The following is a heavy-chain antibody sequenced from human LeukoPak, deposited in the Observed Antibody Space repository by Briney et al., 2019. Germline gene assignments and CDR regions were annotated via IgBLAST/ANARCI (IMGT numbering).Heavy chain of an antibody. CDR1: GFTFSSHS. Sequence: GGSLRLSCVASGFTFSSHSMHWVRQAPGKGLEYVSGIRSNGGSTYFAKSVKGRFTISRDNSKNTLDLQVGSLRAEDIAVYYWARRGGGWEFDYWGQGTLVTVSS. CDR3: ARRGGGWEFDY. V-gene: IGHV3-64*01. D-gene: IGHD2-15*01. CDR2: IRSNGGST. J-gene: IGHJ4*02.